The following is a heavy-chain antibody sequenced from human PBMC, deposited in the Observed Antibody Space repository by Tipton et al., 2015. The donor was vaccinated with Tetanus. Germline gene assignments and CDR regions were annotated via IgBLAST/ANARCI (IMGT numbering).Heavy chain of an antibody. CDR1: GGSISSYY. CDR3: AREVEAAGYDY. D-gene: IGHD6-13*01. CDR2: ISYREST. J-gene: IGHJ4*01. V-gene: IGHV4-59*01. Sequence: TLSLTCAVSGGSISSYYWSWIRQPPGKGLEWIGYISYRESTNYNPSLKSRVTISVDTSRNQFSLRLRSVTAADTAVYYCAREVEAAGYDYWGQGTLVTVSS.